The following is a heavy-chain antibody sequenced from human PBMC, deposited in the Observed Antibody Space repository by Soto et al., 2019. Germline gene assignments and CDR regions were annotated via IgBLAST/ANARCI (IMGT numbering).Heavy chain of an antibody. CDR2: IIPIFGTT. V-gene: IGHV1-69*13. CDR3: TTNNYYHSSGYYHFDY. J-gene: IGHJ4*02. Sequence: SVKVSCKASGGTFSSYAISWVRQAPGQGLEWMGGIIPIFGTTKHAQKFQGRVTTSADESTSTVYMELSRLTSEDTALYYCTTNNYYHSSGYYHFDYWGQGTQVTVYS. CDR1: GGTFSSYA. D-gene: IGHD3-22*01.